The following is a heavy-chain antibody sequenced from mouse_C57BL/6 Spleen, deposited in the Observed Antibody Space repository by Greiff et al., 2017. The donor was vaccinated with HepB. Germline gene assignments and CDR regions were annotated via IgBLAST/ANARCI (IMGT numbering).Heavy chain of an antibody. CDR2: INPNNGGT. CDR3: AGGAYYGSTAYWYFDV. V-gene: IGHV1-22*01. Sequence: VQLQQSGPELVKPGASVKMSCKASGYTFTDYNMHWVKQSHGKSLEWIGYINPNNGGTSSNQKFKGKATLTVNKSSSTAYMELRSLTSEDAAVYYGAGGAYYGSTAYWYFDVWGTGTTVTVSS. D-gene: IGHD1-1*01. CDR1: GYTFTDYN. J-gene: IGHJ1*03.